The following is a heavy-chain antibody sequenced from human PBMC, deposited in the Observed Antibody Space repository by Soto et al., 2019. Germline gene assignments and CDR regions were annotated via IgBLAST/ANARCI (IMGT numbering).Heavy chain of an antibody. V-gene: IGHV4-4*02. CDR2: IYHSGST. D-gene: IGHD1-26*01. CDR3: ARQWELLRDWFDP. J-gene: IGHJ5*02. Sequence: ASETLSLTCAVSGGSISSSNWWSWVRQPPGKGLEWIGEIYHSGSTNYNPSLKSRVTISVDKSKNQFSLRLSSVTAADTAVYYCARQWELLRDWFDPWRQGTLVTVSS. CDR1: GGSISSSNW.